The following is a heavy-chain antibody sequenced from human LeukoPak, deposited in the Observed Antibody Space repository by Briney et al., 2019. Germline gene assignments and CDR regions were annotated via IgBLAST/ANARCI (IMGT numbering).Heavy chain of an antibody. D-gene: IGHD1-26*01. CDR1: GFTFSSYA. CDR2: ISPSSTLI. CDR3: ASLASEWELPEVDY. J-gene: IGHJ4*02. Sequence: PWGSLRLSCAASGFTFSSYAMNWVRQAPGTGLEWVSYISPSSTLIYYADSVKGRFTISRDNAKKSLFLQMNSLRAEDTAVYYCASLASEWELPEVDYWGLGTLVTVSS. V-gene: IGHV3-48*01.